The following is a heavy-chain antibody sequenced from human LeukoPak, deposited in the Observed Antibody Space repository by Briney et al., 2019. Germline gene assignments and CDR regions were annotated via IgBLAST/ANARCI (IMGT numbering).Heavy chain of an antibody. Sequence: GGSLRLSCAASDFTFSSYGMHWVRQAPGKGLEWVLAISGSGGDTYYADSVKGRFTISRDNSKNTLYLQMNSLRAEDTAVYYCAKDDSSSSPFSFDYWGQGTLVTVSS. CDR2: ISGSGGDT. D-gene: IGHD6-13*01. CDR3: AKDDSSSSPFSFDY. CDR1: DFTFSSYG. V-gene: IGHV3-23*01. J-gene: IGHJ4*02.